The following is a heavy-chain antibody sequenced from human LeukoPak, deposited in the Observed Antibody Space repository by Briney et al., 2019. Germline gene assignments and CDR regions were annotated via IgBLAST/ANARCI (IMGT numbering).Heavy chain of an antibody. Sequence: PSETLSLTCTLSGGSISSGGYYWSWIRQHPGKRLEWIGYIYYSGSTYYNPSLKSRVTISVDTSKNQFSLKLSSVTAADTAVYYCAGVTLYYFDYWGQGTLVTVSS. D-gene: IGHD2-21*02. CDR1: GGSISSGGYY. J-gene: IGHJ4*02. CDR3: AGVTLYYFDY. V-gene: IGHV4-31*03. CDR2: IYYSGST.